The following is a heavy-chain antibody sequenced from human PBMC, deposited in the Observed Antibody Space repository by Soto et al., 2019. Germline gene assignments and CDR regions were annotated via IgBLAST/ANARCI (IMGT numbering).Heavy chain of an antibody. J-gene: IGHJ5*02. V-gene: IGHV4-30-2*01. CDR1: GGSISSGGYS. Sequence: PSETLSLTCAVSGGSISSGGYSWSWIRQPPGKGLEWIGYIYHSGSTYYNPSLKSRVTISVDRSKNQFSLKLSSVTAADTAVYYCARQDYDFCSGYYNNWFDPWGQGTLVTV. CDR3: ARQDYDFCSGYYNNWFDP. CDR2: IYHSGST. D-gene: IGHD3-3*01.